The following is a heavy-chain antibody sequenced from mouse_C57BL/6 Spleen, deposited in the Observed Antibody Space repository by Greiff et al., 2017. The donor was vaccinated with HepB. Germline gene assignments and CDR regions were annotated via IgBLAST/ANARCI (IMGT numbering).Heavy chain of an antibody. CDR3: ARVGYDDYFDY. CDR1: GFTFSDYY. Sequence: EVQVVESEGGLVQPGSSMKLSCTASGFTFSDYYMAWVRQVPEKGLEWVANINYDGSSTYYLDSLKGRFIISRDNDKNILYLQMSSLKSEYTATYYCARVGYDDYFDYWGQGTTLTVSS. D-gene: IGHD2-2*01. V-gene: IGHV5-16*01. CDR2: INYDGSST. J-gene: IGHJ2*01.